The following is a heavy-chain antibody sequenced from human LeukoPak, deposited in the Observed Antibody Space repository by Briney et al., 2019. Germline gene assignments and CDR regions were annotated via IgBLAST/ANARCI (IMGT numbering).Heavy chain of an antibody. J-gene: IGHJ4*02. Sequence: QPSETLSLTCTVSAGSISGYYWSWIRQAPGKGLEWLGYVYYSGSTSYNPPLKCRVTMSVDTSKHQFSLKVSSVTAADTAVYYCAKGHSGSYYSGWGQGTLVTVSS. CDR3: AKGHSGSYYSG. D-gene: IGHD3-10*01. CDR1: AGSISGYY. CDR2: VYYSGST. V-gene: IGHV4-59*01.